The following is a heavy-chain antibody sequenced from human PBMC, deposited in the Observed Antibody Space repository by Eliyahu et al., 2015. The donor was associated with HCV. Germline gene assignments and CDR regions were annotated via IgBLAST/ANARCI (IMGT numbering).Heavy chain of an antibody. CDR2: IDGSSAVI. CDR1: GLTFRYYY. D-gene: IGHD3-22*01. V-gene: IGHV3-11*01. Sequence: QVQLVESGGGLVKPGGSLRLSCAVSGLTFRYYYMSWXRQAPGKGLEWISFIDGSSAVIYYAASVKGRFTISRDNAKNSLYLQMNSLRAEDTAVYYCATVVPGNYGSDSWGQGTLVTVSS. J-gene: IGHJ4*02. CDR3: ATVVPGNYGSDS.